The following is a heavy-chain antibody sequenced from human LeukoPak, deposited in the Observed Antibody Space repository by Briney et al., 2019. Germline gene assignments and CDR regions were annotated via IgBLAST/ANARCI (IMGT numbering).Heavy chain of an antibody. D-gene: IGHD6-13*01. J-gene: IGHJ4*02. V-gene: IGHV4-59*12. CDR1: GGSISSYY. CDR2: IYYSGST. Sequence: SETLSLTCTVSGGSISSYYWCWIRQPPGKGLEWIGYIYYSGSTNYNPSLKSRVTISVDTSKNQFSLKLSSVTAADTAVYYCAREGGQQLVQRGFDYWGQGTLVTVSS. CDR3: AREGGQQLVQRGFDY.